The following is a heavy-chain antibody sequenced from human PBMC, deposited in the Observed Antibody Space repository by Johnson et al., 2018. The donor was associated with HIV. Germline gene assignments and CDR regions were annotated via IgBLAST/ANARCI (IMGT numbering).Heavy chain of an antibody. CDR2: ISWNSGSL. D-gene: IGHD4-23*01. Sequence: EVQLVESGGGVVQPGGSLRLSCAASGFTFDDYGITWVRQAPGKGLEWVSGISWNSGSLGYADSVKGRFTISRDNAKNSLYLQMNSLRAEDTALYYCAKLTRLDAFDIWGQGTMVTVSS. V-gene: IGHV3-20*04. CDR3: AKLTRLDAFDI. CDR1: GFTFDDYG. J-gene: IGHJ3*02.